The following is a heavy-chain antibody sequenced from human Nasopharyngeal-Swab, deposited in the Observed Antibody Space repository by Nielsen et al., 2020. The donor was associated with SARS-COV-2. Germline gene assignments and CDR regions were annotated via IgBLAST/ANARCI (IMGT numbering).Heavy chain of an antibody. CDR1: GASIRSRNNY. Sequence: SETLSLTCVVSGASIRSRNNYWGWIRQSPGKGLEWIGTIFSSGSTYNPSLKSRVTMSVDTSKNQFSLKPTSVTAADTAVYYCARDESGDYLGLPFDHWGRGTLITVSS. D-gene: IGHD4-17*01. J-gene: IGHJ4*02. CDR2: IFSSGST. CDR3: ARDESGDYLGLPFDH. V-gene: IGHV4-39*07.